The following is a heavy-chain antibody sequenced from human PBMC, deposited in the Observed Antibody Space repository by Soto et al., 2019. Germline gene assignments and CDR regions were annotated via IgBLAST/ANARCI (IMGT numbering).Heavy chain of an antibody. Sequence: GESLRLSCAASGFTFSNAWMSWVRQAPGKGLEWVGRIKSKTDGGTTDYAAPVKGRFTISRDDSKNTLYLQMNSLKTEDTAVYYCTTSPAYMTPAFDIWGQGTMVTVSS. CDR3: TTSPAYMTPAFDI. CDR2: IKSKTDGGTT. V-gene: IGHV3-15*01. J-gene: IGHJ3*02. D-gene: IGHD2-21*01. CDR1: GFTFSNAW.